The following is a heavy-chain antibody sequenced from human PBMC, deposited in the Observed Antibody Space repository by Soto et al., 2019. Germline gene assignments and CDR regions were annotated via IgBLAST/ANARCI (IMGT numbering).Heavy chain of an antibody. Sequence: QVQLVESGGGVVQPGRSLRLSCAASGFTFSSYAMHWVRQAPGKGLEWVAVISYDGSNKYYADSVKGRFTISRDNSKNTLYLQMNSLRAEDTAVYYCARDRGSSWYELHYWGQGTLVTVSS. D-gene: IGHD6-13*01. J-gene: IGHJ4*02. V-gene: IGHV3-30-3*01. CDR2: ISYDGSNK. CDR3: ARDRGSSWYELHY. CDR1: GFTFSSYA.